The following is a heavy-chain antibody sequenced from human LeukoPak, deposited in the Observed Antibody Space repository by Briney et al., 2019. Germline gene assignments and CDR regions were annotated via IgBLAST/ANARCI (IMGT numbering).Heavy chain of an antibody. CDR1: GFTFSDFA. V-gene: IGHV3-23*01. CDR3: ARGSDLASFNELEY. Sequence: GGSLTLSCTASGFTFSDFAMSWVRQAPGKGLEWVSGNTGSVEYYANCLKGRFTVSRDDSKSTLYLQMNSLGVEDTATNYCARGSDLASFNELEYWGQGTLVTVSS. J-gene: IGHJ4*02. CDR2: NTGSVE. D-gene: IGHD2-21*01.